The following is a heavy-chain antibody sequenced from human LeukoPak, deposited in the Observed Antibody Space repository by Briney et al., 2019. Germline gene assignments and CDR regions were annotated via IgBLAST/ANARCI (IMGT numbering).Heavy chain of an antibody. J-gene: IGHJ4*02. CDR3: AKSESGNYWRY. CDR1: GFTFSNYA. CDR2: ITGSGGST. V-gene: IGHV3-23*01. Sequence: GGSLRLSCAASGFTFSNYAMNWIRQAPGKGLEWVSTITGSGGSTAYADSVKGRLTISRDNSKNTLYLQVNSLRAEDTAVYYRAKSESGNYWRYWGQGTLVTVSS. D-gene: IGHD1-26*01.